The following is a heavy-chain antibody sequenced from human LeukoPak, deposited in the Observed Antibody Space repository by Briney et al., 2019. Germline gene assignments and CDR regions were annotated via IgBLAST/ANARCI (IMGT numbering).Heavy chain of an antibody. Sequence: GGSLRLSCSASGFTFSSYAMHWVRQAPGKGLEYVSAISGNGGSTYYADSVKGRFTISRDNSKNTLYLQMSSLRAEDTAVYYCVQPSSSSWYASEYFQHWGQGTLVTVSS. V-gene: IGHV3-64D*06. CDR3: VQPSSSSWYASEYFQH. J-gene: IGHJ1*01. CDR1: GFTFSSYA. D-gene: IGHD6-13*01. CDR2: ISGNGGST.